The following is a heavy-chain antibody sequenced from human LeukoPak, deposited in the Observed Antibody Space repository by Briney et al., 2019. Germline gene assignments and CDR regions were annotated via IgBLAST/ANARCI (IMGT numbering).Heavy chain of an antibody. Sequence: PSETLSLTCTVSGGSISSYYWSWIRQPPGKGLEWIGSIYHSGSTYYNPSLKSRVTISVDTSKNQFSLKLSSVTAADTAVYYCARAGYSGYDYYYWGQGTLVTVSS. J-gene: IGHJ4*02. D-gene: IGHD5-12*01. CDR3: ARAGYSGYDYYY. V-gene: IGHV4-59*12. CDR2: IYHSGST. CDR1: GGSISSYY.